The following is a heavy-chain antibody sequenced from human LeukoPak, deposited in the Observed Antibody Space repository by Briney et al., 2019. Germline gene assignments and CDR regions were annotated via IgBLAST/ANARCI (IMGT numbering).Heavy chain of an antibody. CDR1: GFTFSSYS. V-gene: IGHV3-21*01. CDR2: ISSSSSYI. J-gene: IGHJ6*04. D-gene: IGHD1-1*01. Sequence: GGSLRLSCAASGFTFSSYSMNWVRQAPGKGLEWVSSISSSSSYIYYADSVKGRFTISRDNAKNSLYLKMNSLRAEDTAVYYCARDSVIWNDPFSDYYYGMDVWGKGTTVTVSS. CDR3: ARDSVIWNDPFSDYYYGMDV.